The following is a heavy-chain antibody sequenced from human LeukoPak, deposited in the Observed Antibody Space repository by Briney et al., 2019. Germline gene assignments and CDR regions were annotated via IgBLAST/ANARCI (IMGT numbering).Heavy chain of an antibody. J-gene: IGHJ4*02. Sequence: PSETLSLTCTASGGSISSYYWSWIRQPPGKGLEWIGYIYYSGSTNYNPSLKSRVTISMYTSMNQVSLTLTSVTAADTAVYYCARLVNSLMFDYWGPGTPVTVSS. CDR3: ARLVNSLMFDY. CDR2: IYYSGST. D-gene: IGHD3-9*01. CDR1: GGSISSYY. V-gene: IGHV4-59*08.